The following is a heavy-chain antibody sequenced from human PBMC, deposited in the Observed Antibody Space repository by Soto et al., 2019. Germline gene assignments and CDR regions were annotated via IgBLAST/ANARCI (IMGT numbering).Heavy chain of an antibody. Sequence: QVTLKESGPVLVKPTEPLTLTCTVSGFSLSNARMGVSWIRQPPGKALEWLAHIFSNDEKSYSTSLKSRLTNSKDTSKSQVVLTMTNMDPVDTATYYCARLVESSNTGYYRNFDYWGQGTLVTVSS. CDR1: GFSLSNARMG. D-gene: IGHD3-9*01. CDR2: IFSNDEK. J-gene: IGHJ4*02. V-gene: IGHV2-26*01. CDR3: ARLVESSNTGYYRNFDY.